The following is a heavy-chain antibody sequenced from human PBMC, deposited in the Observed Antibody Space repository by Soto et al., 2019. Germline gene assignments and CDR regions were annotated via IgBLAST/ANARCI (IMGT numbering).Heavy chain of an antibody. CDR1: GGSISSGDYY. V-gene: IGHV4-30-4*01. CDR3: ARGSIAAASMEGTNWFDP. J-gene: IGHJ5*02. D-gene: IGHD6-13*01. CDR2: IYYSGST. Sequence: PSETLSLTCTVSGGSISSGDYYWSWIRQPPGKGLEWIGYIYYSGSTYYNPSLKSRVTISVDTSKNQFSLNLSSVTAAATAVYYCARGSIAAASMEGTNWFDPWGQGTLVTVSS.